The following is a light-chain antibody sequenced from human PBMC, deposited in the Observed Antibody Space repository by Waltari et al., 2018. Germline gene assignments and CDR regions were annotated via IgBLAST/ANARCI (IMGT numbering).Light chain of an antibody. CDR2: AAS. Sequence: DIQMTQSPSSLSASVGDRVTITCRASQSISSYLNWYQQKPGKAPKLLIYAASSLQSGVPSRCSGSGSVTDLTLTISSLQPVDLTTYYYQQSYSTPRTFGPGTKVHIK. CDR3: QQSYSTPRT. CDR1: QSISSY. V-gene: IGKV1-39*01. J-gene: IGKJ3*01.